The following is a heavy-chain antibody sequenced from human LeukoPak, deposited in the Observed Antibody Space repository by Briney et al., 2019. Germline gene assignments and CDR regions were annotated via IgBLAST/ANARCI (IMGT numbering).Heavy chain of an antibody. J-gene: IGHJ4*02. CDR3: ARGGYYYDSSGYRR. D-gene: IGHD3-22*01. CDR1: GGSISGYY. Sequence: SETLSLTCAVYGGSISGYYWSWIRQPPGKGLEWIGEINHSGSTNYNPSLKSRVTISVDTSKNQFSLKLSSVTAADTAVYYCARGGYYYDSSGYRRWGQGTLVTVSS. CDR2: INHSGST. V-gene: IGHV4-34*01.